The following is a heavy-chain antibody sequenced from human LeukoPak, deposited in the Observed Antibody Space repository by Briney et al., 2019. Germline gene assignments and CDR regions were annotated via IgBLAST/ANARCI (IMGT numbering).Heavy chain of an antibody. V-gene: IGHV3-43*02. J-gene: IGHJ4*02. CDR1: RFTFDDYA. CDR2: ITGDGGTT. Sequence: GGSLRLSCAAPRFTFDDYAMHWVRQAPGKGLEWVSLITGDGGTTYYADSVKGRFTISRDNSKNSLYLQMNGLRTEDTALYYCAKEGPIAVANYFDYWGQGTLVTVSS. CDR3: AKEGPIAVANYFDY. D-gene: IGHD6-19*01.